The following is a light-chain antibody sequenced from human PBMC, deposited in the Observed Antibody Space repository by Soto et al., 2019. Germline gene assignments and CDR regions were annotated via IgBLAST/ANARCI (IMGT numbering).Light chain of an antibody. Sequence: DIQMTQSPSSLSASVGDRVTITCQASHDIKKYLNWYQQKAHKVPKLLINDASTLATGVPSRFTGSGSGTDFTLTINSLQPEDVATYYCQQFDDLPLTFGGGTKVDI. CDR2: DAS. CDR3: QQFDDLPLT. J-gene: IGKJ4*01. V-gene: IGKV1-33*01. CDR1: HDIKKY.